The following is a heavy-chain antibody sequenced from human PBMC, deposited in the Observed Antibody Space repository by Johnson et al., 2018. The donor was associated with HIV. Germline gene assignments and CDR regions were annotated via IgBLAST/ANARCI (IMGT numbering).Heavy chain of an antibody. J-gene: IGHJ3*02. V-gene: IGHV3-9*01. CDR2: ISWNGGSI. Sequence: VQLVESGGGLVQPGRSLRLSCAASGFTFDDYAMHWVRQAPGKGLEWVSGISWNGGSIGYADSMKGRFTVSRDNAKKSLELQMHSLRAEDTALYYWAQGRGAAGWSAFDIWGQGTMVTVSS. D-gene: IGHD3-3*01. CDR3: AQGRGAAGWSAFDI. CDR1: GFTFDDYA.